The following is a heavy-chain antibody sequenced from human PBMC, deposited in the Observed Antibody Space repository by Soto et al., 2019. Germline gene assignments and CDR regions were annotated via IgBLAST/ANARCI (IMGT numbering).Heavy chain of an antibody. J-gene: IGHJ4*02. Sequence: SETLSLTCAVSGDSISSNSFFCGWFRQPPGKGLEWIGGIYYIGSTYYNPSLQSRVTISVDTSRNQFSLRLSSVTAADTAVYYCALVRGGSADYWGQGTLVTVSS. V-gene: IGHV4-39*01. D-gene: IGHD6-6*01. CDR1: GDSISSNSFF. CDR2: IYYIGST. CDR3: ALVRGGSADY.